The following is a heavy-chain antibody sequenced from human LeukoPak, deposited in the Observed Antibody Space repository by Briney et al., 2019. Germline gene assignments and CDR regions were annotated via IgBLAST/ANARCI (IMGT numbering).Heavy chain of an antibody. D-gene: IGHD3-10*02. J-gene: IGHJ4*02. Sequence: PGGSLRLSCAASGFTFSSYWMHWVRQAPGRGLVWVSRINSDGSSTSYADSVKGRFTISRDNAKNTLYLQMNSLRAEDTAVYYCAGELFGELLTDYWGRGTLVTVSS. CDR2: INSDGSST. V-gene: IGHV3-74*01. CDR1: GFTFSSYW. CDR3: AGELFGELLTDY.